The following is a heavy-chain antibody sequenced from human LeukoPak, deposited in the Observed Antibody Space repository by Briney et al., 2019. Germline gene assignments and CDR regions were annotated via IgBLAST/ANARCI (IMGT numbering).Heavy chain of an antibody. V-gene: IGHV4-39*07. CDR3: ARLMSTANWYFDL. Sequence: NPSETLSLTCTVSGGSISSSSYYWGWIRQPPGKGLEWIGEINHRGSTNYNPSLKNRVSIEVDTSKKQFSLKLSSETAADTAVYYCARLMSTANWYFDLWGRGTLVTVSS. CDR2: INHRGST. D-gene: IGHD4-17*01. CDR1: GGSISSSSYY. J-gene: IGHJ2*01.